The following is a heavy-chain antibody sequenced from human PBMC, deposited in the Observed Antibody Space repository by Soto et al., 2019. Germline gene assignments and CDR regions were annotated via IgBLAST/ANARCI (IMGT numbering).Heavy chain of an antibody. Sequence: SETLSLTCSVSGASIGSYYWSWIRQPPGKGLEWIAYMYESGTTKYNPSLKSRVNITGDTSKKQLSLKLSSVTAADTAVYYCARETKQLVRFRYYYGMDVWGQGTTVTVSS. CDR3: ARETKQLVRFRYYYGMDV. V-gene: IGHV4-59*01. D-gene: IGHD6-13*01. J-gene: IGHJ6*02. CDR2: MYESGTT. CDR1: GASIGSYY.